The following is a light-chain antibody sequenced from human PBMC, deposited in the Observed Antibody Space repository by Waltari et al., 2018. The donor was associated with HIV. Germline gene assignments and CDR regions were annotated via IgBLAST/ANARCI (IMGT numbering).Light chain of an antibody. Sequence: QSALTQPRSVSGSPGQSVTISCTGTSSNYVSWYQQHPGKAPKFIIYDVSKRPSGVPDRFSGSKSGNTASLTISGLQAEDEADYYCCSFAGSYSYVFGTGTKVTAL. CDR2: DVS. J-gene: IGLJ1*01. CDR1: SSNY. V-gene: IGLV2-11*01. CDR3: CSFAGSYSYV.